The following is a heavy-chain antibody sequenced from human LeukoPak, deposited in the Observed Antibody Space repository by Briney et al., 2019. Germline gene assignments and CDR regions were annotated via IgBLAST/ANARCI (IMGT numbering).Heavy chain of an antibody. D-gene: IGHD2-21*02. Sequence: GRSLRLSCAASGFTFSSYAMHWVRQAPGKGLEWLAVISYDGSNKYYADSVKGRFTISRDNSKNTLDLQMNSLRTEDTAVYYCAREYCGGDCYPEIHYYYYGMDVWGQGTTVTASS. V-gene: IGHV3-30-3*01. CDR3: AREYCGGDCYPEIHYYYYGMDV. CDR1: GFTFSSYA. J-gene: IGHJ6*02. CDR2: ISYDGSNK.